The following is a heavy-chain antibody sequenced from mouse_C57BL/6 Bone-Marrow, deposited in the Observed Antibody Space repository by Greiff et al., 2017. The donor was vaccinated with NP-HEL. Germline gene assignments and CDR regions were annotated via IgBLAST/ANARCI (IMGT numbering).Heavy chain of an antibody. CDR3: ARRGIYYYGSSHFDY. CDR1: FFPFLLSF. D-gene: IGHD1-1*01. J-gene: IGHJ2*01. V-gene: IGHV5-6*02. CDR2: ISSGGSYT. Sequence: EVKLMESGGDLVKPGGSLKLSFAASFFPFLLSFLSFFLPPPSPCLAWVATISSGGSYTYYPDSVKGRFTISRDNAKNTLYLQMSSLKSEDTAMYYCARRGIYYYGSSHFDYWGQGTTLTVSS.